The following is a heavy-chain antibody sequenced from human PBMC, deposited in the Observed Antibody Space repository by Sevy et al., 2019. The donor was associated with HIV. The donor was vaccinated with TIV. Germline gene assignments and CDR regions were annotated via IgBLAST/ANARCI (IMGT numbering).Heavy chain of an antibody. CDR1: GFTFSDYA. J-gene: IGHJ6*02. Sequence: GESLKISCAASGFTFSDYAIHWVRQAPGKGLEWVAFIWYDGSNKDDTDFVKGRFAISRDNSKNTLYLQMNSLRVEDTAVYYCAKLVVPAASNDDISTGYPDLRVNYGMDVWGQGTTVTVSS. CDR2: IWYDGSNK. D-gene: IGHD3-9*01. V-gene: IGHV3-30*02. CDR3: AKLVVPAASNDDISTGYPDLRVNYGMDV.